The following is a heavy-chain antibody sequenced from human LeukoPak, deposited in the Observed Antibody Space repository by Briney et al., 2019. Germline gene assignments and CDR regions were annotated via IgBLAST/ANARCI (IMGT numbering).Heavy chain of an antibody. CDR2: TYYRSKWSD. Sequence: SQTLSLTCAISGDSVSSNSAAWTWIGQSPSRGLEWLGRTYYRSKWSDDYAVSVKSRITINPDTSKNQFSLHLNSVTPEDTAVYYCARGRVSTIANYYYYYIDVWGEGTTVTVSS. D-gene: IGHD5/OR15-5a*01. CDR3: ARGRVSTIANYYYYYIDV. J-gene: IGHJ6*03. V-gene: IGHV6-1*01. CDR1: GDSVSSNSAA.